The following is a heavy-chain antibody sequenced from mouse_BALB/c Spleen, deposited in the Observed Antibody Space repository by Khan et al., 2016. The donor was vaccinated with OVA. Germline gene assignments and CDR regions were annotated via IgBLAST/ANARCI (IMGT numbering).Heavy chain of an antibody. D-gene: IGHD2-3*01. V-gene: IGHV2-2*02. Sequence: QVQLKESGPGLVQPSQSLSITCTVSGFSLTTYGVHWVRQSPGKGLEWLGVIWSGGSTDYNAAFISRLSISKDNSKSQVFFNMNSLQANDTAIYYCARNYDDDEGLAYWGQGTLVTVSA. CDR3: ARNYDDDEGLAY. CDR1: GFSLTTYG. J-gene: IGHJ3*01. CDR2: IWSGGST.